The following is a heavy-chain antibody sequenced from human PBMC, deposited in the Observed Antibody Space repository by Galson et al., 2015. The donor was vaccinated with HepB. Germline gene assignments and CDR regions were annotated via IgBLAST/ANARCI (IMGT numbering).Heavy chain of an antibody. Sequence: SVKVSCKASGYILSKFPMHWVRLALGKGLEWMGCFDPEDGEAIYAQKFQGRVTMTEDKSTFTAYMELSSLSSEDTAVYFCATGSLRGAAAFDTWGQGTLVTVSS. J-gene: IGHJ5*02. CDR2: FDPEDGEA. D-gene: IGHD6-13*01. V-gene: IGHV1-24*01. CDR3: ATGSLRGAAAFDT. CDR1: GYILSKFP.